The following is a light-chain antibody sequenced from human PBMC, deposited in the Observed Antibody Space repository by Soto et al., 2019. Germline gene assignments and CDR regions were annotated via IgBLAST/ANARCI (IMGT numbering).Light chain of an antibody. CDR3: QHYNSYSLA. V-gene: IGKV1-5*01. J-gene: IGKJ4*01. CDR1: QSLSSW. Sequence: DIQMTQSPSTLSASVVDRVTITCRASQSLSSWLAWYQQKPGKAPKLLIYEASSLKSGVPSRFSGSGSGTEFTLTISSLQPDDFATYYCQHYNSYSLAFGRGTKVDI. CDR2: EAS.